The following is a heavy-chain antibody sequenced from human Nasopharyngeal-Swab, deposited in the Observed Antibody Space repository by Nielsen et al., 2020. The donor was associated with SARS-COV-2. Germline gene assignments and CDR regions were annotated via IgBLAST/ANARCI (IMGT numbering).Heavy chain of an antibody. Sequence: GESLKISCAASGFTFSSYWMSWVRQAPGKGLEWVANIKQDGSEKYYVDSVKGRFTISRDNAKNSLYLQMNSLRAEDTAVYYCAMGGVYFDYWGQETLVTVSS. D-gene: IGHD3-10*01. J-gene: IGHJ4*02. CDR1: GFTFSSYW. CDR2: IKQDGSEK. CDR3: AMGGVYFDY. V-gene: IGHV3-7*01.